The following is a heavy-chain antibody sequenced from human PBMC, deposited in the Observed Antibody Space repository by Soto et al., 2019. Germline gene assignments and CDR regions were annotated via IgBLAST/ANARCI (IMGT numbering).Heavy chain of an antibody. V-gene: IGHV3-23*01. D-gene: IGHD3-22*01. CDR3: AKDGRITMIVGVTHGFDP. CDR2: ISGSGGST. Sequence: CGSMRLSCAASGFTFSSYAMSWVRQAPGKGLEWVSAISGSGGSTYYADSVKGRFTISRDNSKNTLYLQMNSLRAEDTAVYYCAKDGRITMIVGVTHGFDPCGQG. CDR1: GFTFSSYA. J-gene: IGHJ5*02.